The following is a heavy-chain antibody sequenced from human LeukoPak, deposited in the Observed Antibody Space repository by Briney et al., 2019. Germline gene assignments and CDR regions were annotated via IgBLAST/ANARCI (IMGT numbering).Heavy chain of an antibody. V-gene: IGHV3-33*06. CDR3: AKGPPGDYSDLSRPAGWRYFDF. CDR1: GFTFSSYG. J-gene: IGHJ4*02. D-gene: IGHD4-17*01. Sequence: PGGSLRLSCAASGFTFSSYGMHWVRQAPGKGLEWVAVIWYDGSNKYYADSVKGRFTISRDNSKNTLYLQMNSLRAEDTAVYYCAKGPPGDYSDLSRPAGWRYFDFWGQGTLVTVSS. CDR2: IWYDGSNK.